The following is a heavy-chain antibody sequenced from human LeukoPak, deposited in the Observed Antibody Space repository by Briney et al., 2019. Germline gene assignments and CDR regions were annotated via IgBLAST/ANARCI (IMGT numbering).Heavy chain of an antibody. J-gene: IGHJ4*02. CDR1: GFTFSSYW. D-gene: IGHD3-22*01. Sequence: GGSLRLSCVASGFTFSSYWMSWVRQAPGRGLEWVANLKQDGSEKYYVDSVKGRFTISRDNAKNSPYLQMNSLRAEDTAVYYCARITNSGYYWLFDYWGQGTLVTVSS. CDR2: LKQDGSEK. V-gene: IGHV3-7*04. CDR3: ARITNSGYYWLFDY.